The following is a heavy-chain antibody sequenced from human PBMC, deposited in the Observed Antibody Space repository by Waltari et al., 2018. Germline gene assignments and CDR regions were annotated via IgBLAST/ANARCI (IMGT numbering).Heavy chain of an antibody. CDR1: GFPFISFR. D-gene: IGHD1-26*01. CDR2: ISSSSSYI. Sequence: EVQLVESGGGLVKPGGSLSLPCSAYGFPFISFRLNWVRQAPGKGLEWVSSISSSSSYIYYADSVKGRFTISRDNAKNSLYLQMNSLRAEDTAVYYCARSGWDDAFDIWGQGTMVTVSS. CDR3: ARSGWDDAFDI. V-gene: IGHV3-21*01. J-gene: IGHJ3*02.